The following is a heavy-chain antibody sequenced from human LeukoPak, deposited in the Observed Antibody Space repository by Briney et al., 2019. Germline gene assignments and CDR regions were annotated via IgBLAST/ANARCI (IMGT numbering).Heavy chain of an antibody. D-gene: IGHD6-19*01. J-gene: IGHJ4*02. V-gene: IGHV5-51*01. CDR1: GYSFASHW. CDR2: IYAGDSDT. CDR3: AGHPSYSSGWPLDY. Sequence: GESLKISCKGSGYSFASHWIGWVRQRPGKGLEWMGIIYAGDSDTRYSPSFQGQVTISADKSISTAYLQWSSLKASDTANCAGHPSYSSGWPLDYWGQGTLVTVSS.